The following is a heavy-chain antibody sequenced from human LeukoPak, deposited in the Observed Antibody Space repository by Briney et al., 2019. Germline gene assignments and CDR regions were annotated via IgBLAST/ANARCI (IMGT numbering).Heavy chain of an antibody. Sequence: SETLSLTCAVSGGSISSSYYWSWIRQPAGKGLEWIGRIYTSGSTNYNPSLKSRVTMSVDTSKNQFSLKLSSVTAADTAVYYCAGESTYNWFDPWGQGTLVTVSS. V-gene: IGHV4-4*07. D-gene: IGHD3-10*01. CDR1: GGSISSSYY. CDR3: AGESTYNWFDP. CDR2: IYTSGST. J-gene: IGHJ5*02.